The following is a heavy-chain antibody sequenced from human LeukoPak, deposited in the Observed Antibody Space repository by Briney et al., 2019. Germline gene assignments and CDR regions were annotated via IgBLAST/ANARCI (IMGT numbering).Heavy chain of an antibody. CDR3: ASSSTPLCSGGSCYSDY. J-gene: IGHJ4*02. V-gene: IGHV1-69*04. CDR1: GGTFSSYA. Sequence: SVKVSCKASGGTFSSYAISWVRQAPGQGLEWMGRIIPILDIANYAQKFQGRVTITADKSTSTAYMELSSLRSEDTAVYYCASSSTPLCSGGSCYSDYWGQGTLVTVSS. CDR2: IIPILDIA. D-gene: IGHD2-15*01.